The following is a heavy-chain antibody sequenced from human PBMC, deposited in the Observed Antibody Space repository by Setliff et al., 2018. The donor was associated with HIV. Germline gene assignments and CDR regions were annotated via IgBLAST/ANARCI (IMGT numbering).Heavy chain of an antibody. CDR3: AKYSSSWSYYSYYMNV. CDR2: IQYDGKRI. J-gene: IGHJ6*03. D-gene: IGHD6-6*01. CDR1: GFAFSTYG. Sequence: GGSLRLSCAASGFAFSTYGMHWVRQAPGKGLEWVAFIQYDGKRIYYVDSVEGRFTISRDNADNSLYLQMNSLRAEDTAVYYCAKYSSSWSYYSYYMNVWGKGTTVTVSS. V-gene: IGHV3-30*02.